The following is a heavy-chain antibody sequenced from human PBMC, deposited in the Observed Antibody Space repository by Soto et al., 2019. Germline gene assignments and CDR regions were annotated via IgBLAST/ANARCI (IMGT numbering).Heavy chain of an antibody. V-gene: IGHV3-74*01. J-gene: IGHJ3*01. CDR2: IHSAGSRT. D-gene: IGHD2-21*02. Sequence: EVQLVESEGGLVQRGGSLRLSCAASGFTFNYYWMHWVRQAPGQGLVWVSHIHSAGSRTTYADSVKGRFTISRDNAKNTLYLQMNSLRAEDTAVYYCVRGDRGGFDLWGQGTTVTVSS. CDR3: VRGDRGGFDL. CDR1: GFTFNYYW.